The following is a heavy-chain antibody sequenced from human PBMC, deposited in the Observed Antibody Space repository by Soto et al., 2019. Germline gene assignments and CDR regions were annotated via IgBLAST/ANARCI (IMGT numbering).Heavy chain of an antibody. D-gene: IGHD3-9*01. Sequence: SETLSLTCTVSGGSISSYYWSWIRQPPGKGLEWIGYIYYSGSTNYNPSLKSRVTISVDTSKNQFSLKLSSLSAADTAVYYCGRLEGLATIFYYFDYWGQGALVTVPS. CDR2: IYYSGST. CDR1: GGSISSYY. J-gene: IGHJ4*02. V-gene: IGHV4-59*08. CDR3: GRLEGLATIFYYFDY.